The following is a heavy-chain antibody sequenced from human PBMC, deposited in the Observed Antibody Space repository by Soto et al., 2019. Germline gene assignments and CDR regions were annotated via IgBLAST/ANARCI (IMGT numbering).Heavy chain of an antibody. CDR3: AHAMPQDIVVLPASPNAFDI. V-gene: IGHV2-5*02. D-gene: IGHD2-2*01. CDR2: IYWDDDK. CDR1: GFSLSTSGVG. J-gene: IGHJ3*02. Sequence: QITLKESGPTLVKPTQTLTLTCTFSGFSLSTSGVGVGWIRQPPGKALEWLALIYWDDDKRYSPSLKSRLTITKDTSKNQVVLTMTNMDPVDTATYYCAHAMPQDIVVLPASPNAFDIWGQGTMVTVSS.